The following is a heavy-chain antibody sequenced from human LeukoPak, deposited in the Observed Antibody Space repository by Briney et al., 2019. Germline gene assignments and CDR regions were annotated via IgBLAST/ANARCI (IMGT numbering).Heavy chain of an antibody. Sequence: GGSLRLSCAASGFTFSCYSMNWVRQAPGKGLEWVANIKQDGSEKYYVDSVKGRFTISRDNTKNSLYLQMNSLRAEDTAVYYCASMVRAVVVPAAVRYWGQGTLVTVSS. D-gene: IGHD2-2*01. J-gene: IGHJ4*02. CDR2: IKQDGSEK. CDR1: GFTFSCYS. V-gene: IGHV3-7*01. CDR3: ASMVRAVVVPAAVRY.